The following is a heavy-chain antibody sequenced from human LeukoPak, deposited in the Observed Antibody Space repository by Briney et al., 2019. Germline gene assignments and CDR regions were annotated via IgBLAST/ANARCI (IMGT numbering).Heavy chain of an antibody. CDR1: GFTFSTYW. CDR3: ARVIFGALIYYYYYMDV. CDR2: IKQDGSEK. J-gene: IGHJ6*03. D-gene: IGHD3-3*01. Sequence: GGSLRLSCAAPGFTFSTYWTSGGRQAPGKGLEWVANIKQDGSEKYYVVSVKGRFTISRDNAKNSLYLQMNSLRAEDTAVYYCARVIFGALIYYYYYMDVWGKGTTVTVSS. V-gene: IGHV3-7*01.